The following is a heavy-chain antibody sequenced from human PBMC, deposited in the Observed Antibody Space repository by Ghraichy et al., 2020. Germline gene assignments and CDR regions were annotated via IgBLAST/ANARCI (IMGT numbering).Heavy chain of an antibody. J-gene: IGHJ4*02. D-gene: IGHD3-22*01. CDR1: GGSISSDGFY. CDR2: IYYSGST. Sequence: SQTLSLTCTVSGGSISSDGFYWSWIRQHPGKGLEWIGYIYYSGSTYYNPSLKSRVTISVDTSENQFSLKLTSVTAADTAVYYCAREGYYYDSGGYHYYCFDYWGQGTLVTVSS. CDR3: AREGYYYDSGGYHYYCFDY. V-gene: IGHV4-31*03.